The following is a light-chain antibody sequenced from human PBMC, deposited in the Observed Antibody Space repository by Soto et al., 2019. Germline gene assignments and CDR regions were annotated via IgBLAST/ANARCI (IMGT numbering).Light chain of an antibody. CDR3: QKYNSAPPLT. Sequence: DIQMTQSPSSLSASVGDRVTITCRASQGISSYLAWYQQKPGKVPKLLIYAASTLQSGVPSRFSGSGSGTDFTLTTSSLRPEDVANYYCQKYNSAPPLTFGGGTKVEIK. CDR1: QGISSY. J-gene: IGKJ4*01. CDR2: AAS. V-gene: IGKV1-27*01.